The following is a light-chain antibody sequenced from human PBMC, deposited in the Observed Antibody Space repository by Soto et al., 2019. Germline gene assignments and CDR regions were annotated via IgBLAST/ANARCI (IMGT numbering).Light chain of an antibody. J-gene: IGKJ1*01. V-gene: IGKV3-20*01. CDR3: HHYATSPWT. Sequence: EFVLTQSPGALSLSPGERATLSCRASQSVGSYLAWYQQKPGQAPRLLIYGASNRATGIPDRFSGSGSGTDFTLTISRLEPEDFAVYYCHHYATSPWTFGQGTKVEIK. CDR2: GAS. CDR1: QSVGSY.